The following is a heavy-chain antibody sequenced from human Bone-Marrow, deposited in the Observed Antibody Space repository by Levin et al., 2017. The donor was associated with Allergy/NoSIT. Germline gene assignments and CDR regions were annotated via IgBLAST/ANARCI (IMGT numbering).Heavy chain of an antibody. Sequence: GESLKISCVGSGSPFNNNAVHWVRQAPGKGLEWVAVTSYDGTSYDYADSVKGRYIISRDISTNTVYLQMNRLRTEDTAKYYCAARSNTILADAFDIWGRGTMVTVSS. D-gene: IGHD2-21*01. CDR2: TSYDGTSY. CDR1: GSPFNNNA. J-gene: IGHJ3*02. CDR3: AARSNTILADAFDI. V-gene: IGHV3-30-3*01.